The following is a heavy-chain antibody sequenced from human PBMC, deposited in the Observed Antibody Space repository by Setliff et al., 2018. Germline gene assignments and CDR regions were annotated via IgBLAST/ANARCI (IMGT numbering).Heavy chain of an antibody. CDR2: INTNFGSA. J-gene: IGHJ3*02. Sequence: SVKVSCKASGGTFSRYVMNWVRQAPGQGLEWMGGINTNFGSASYAQKLQGRVTITTDESTSTAYMELSSLRSEDTAIYYCARDVFPYHYEGAFDIWGQGTMVTVSS. CDR1: GGTFSRYV. CDR3: ARDVFPYHYEGAFDI. V-gene: IGHV1-69*05. D-gene: IGHD3-22*01.